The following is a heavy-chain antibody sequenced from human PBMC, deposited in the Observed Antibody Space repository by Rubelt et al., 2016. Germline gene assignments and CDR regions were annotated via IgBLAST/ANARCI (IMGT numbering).Heavy chain of an antibody. Sequence: EVQLLESGGVLVQPGGSLRLSCAASGFTFSSYAMNWVRQAPGQGLEWVGRIKSKTDGGTTDYAAPVKGRFTISRDDSKNTLYLKMKSRKTEDTPVYYCTADQGRYWENWFDPWGQGTLVTVSS. V-gene: IGHV3-15*01. CDR1: GFTFSSYA. D-gene: IGHD2-8*02. CDR2: IKSKTDGGTT. CDR3: TADQGRYWENWFDP. J-gene: IGHJ5*02.